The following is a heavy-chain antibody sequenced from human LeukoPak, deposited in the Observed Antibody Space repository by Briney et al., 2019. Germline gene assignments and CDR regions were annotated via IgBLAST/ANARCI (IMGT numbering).Heavy chain of an antibody. Sequence: PGGSLRLSCAASGFTFSSYGMHWVRQAPGKGLEWVAVISYDGSNKYYADSVKGRFTISRDNSKNTLYPQMNSLRAEDTAVYYCAKEDGSGSHFDYWGQGTLVTVSS. CDR1: GFTFSSYG. V-gene: IGHV3-30*18. D-gene: IGHD1-26*01. J-gene: IGHJ4*02. CDR3: AKEDGSGSHFDY. CDR2: ISYDGSNK.